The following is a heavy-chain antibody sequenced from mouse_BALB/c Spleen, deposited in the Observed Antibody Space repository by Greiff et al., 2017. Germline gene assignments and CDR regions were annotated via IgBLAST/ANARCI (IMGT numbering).Heavy chain of an antibody. CDR3: AKGLLRFAY. CDR2: INPSSGYT. J-gene: IGHJ3*01. Sequence: VKLVESGAELARPGASVKMSCKASGYTFTSYTMHWVKQRPGQGLEWIGYINPSSGYTNYNQKFKDKATLTADKSSSTAYMQLSSLTSEDSAVYYCAKGLLRFAYWGQGTLVTVSA. D-gene: IGHD2-10*01. CDR1: GYTFTSYT. V-gene: IGHV1-4*01.